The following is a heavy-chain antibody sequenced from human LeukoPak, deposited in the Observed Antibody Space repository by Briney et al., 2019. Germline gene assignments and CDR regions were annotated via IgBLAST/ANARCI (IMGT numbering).Heavy chain of an antibody. CDR1: GYTLTELS. D-gene: IGHD2-15*01. V-gene: IGHV1-24*01. Sequence: ASVKVSCKVSGYTLTELSMHWVRQAPGKGLEGMGGFDPEDGETIYAQKFQGRVTMTEDTSTDTAYMELSSLRSEDTAVYYCATDRPYCSGGSCYTTSSNWFDPWGQGTLVTVSS. J-gene: IGHJ5*02. CDR3: ATDRPYCSGGSCYTTSSNWFDP. CDR2: FDPEDGET.